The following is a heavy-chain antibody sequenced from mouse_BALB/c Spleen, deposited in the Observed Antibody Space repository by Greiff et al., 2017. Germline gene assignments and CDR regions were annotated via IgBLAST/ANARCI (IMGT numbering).Heavy chain of an antibody. CDR3: ARSPIYYGNYVYAMDY. J-gene: IGHJ4*01. D-gene: IGHD2-1*01. V-gene: IGHV14-1*02. CDR1: GFNIKDYY. Sequence: VQLKESGAELVRPGALVKLSCKASGFNIKDYYMHWVKQRPEQGLEWIGWIDPENGNTIYDPKFQGKASITADTSSNTAYLQLSSLTSEDTAVYYCARSPIYYGNYVYAMDYWGQGTSVTVSS. CDR2: IDPENGNT.